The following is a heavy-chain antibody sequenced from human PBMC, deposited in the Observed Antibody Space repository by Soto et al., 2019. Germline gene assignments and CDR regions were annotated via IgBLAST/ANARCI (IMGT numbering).Heavy chain of an antibody. D-gene: IGHD2-15*01. CDR3: ARRSGPYAFDV. J-gene: IGHJ3*01. CDR2: IYGSNPDT. V-gene: IGHV5-51*01. Sequence: PGESLKISCRGSGYSYPSYWIGWVRQMPGKGLEWMGLIYGSNPDTRYSPDFQGQVSLSGDRSISTAYLQWSSLKTSDTAIYYCARRSGPYAFDVWGQGTLVTVSS. CDR1: GYSYPSYW.